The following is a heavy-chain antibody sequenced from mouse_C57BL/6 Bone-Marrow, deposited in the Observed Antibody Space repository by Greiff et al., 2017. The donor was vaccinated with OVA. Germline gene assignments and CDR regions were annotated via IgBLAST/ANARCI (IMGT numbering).Heavy chain of an antibody. D-gene: IGHD3-3*01. Sequence: EVKLMESGEGLVKPGGSLKLSCAASGFTFSSYAMSWVRQTPEKRLEWVAYISSGGDYIYYADTVKGRFTISRDNARNTLYLQMSSLKSEDTAMYYCTREGNWYCDVWGTGTTVTVSS. V-gene: IGHV5-9-1*02. J-gene: IGHJ1*03. CDR3: TREGNWYCDV. CDR2: ISSGGDYI. CDR1: GFTFSSYA.